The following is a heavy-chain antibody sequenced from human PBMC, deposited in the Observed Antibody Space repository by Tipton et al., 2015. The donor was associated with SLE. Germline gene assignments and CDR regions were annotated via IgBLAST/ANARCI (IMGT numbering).Heavy chain of an antibody. CDR2: IYYSGSP. CDR1: GGSITNSNYF. J-gene: IGHJ4*02. CDR3: ASGALEWSHEPDY. D-gene: IGHD3-3*01. Sequence: TLSLTCSVSGGSITNSNYFWGWIRQPPGKGLEWIGNIYYSGSPYYNPSLKSRVTISVNTFKNQFSLRLSPVTAADTAMFYCASGALEWSHEPDYWGQGTLVTVSS. V-gene: IGHV4-39*07.